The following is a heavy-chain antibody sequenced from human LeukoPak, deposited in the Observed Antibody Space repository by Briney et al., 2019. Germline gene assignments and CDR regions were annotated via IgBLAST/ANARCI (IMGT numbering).Heavy chain of an antibody. D-gene: IGHD2-2*01. CDR3: AALSPGSTSSDY. CDR2: IYHSGST. CDR1: GYSISSGYY. V-gene: IGHV4-38-2*01. Sequence: PSGTLSLTCAVSGYSISSGYYWGWIRQPPGKGLEWIGSIYHSGSTYYNPSLKSRVTISVDTSKNQFSLKLSSVTAADTAVYYCAALSPGSTSSDYWGQGTLVTVSS. J-gene: IGHJ4*02.